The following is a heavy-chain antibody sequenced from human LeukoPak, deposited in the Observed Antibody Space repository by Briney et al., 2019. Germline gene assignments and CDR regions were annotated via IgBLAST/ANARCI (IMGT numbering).Heavy chain of an antibody. CDR2: IYYSGST. J-gene: IGHJ4*02. CDR3: ARHQGRGFDY. D-gene: IGHD3-10*01. Sequence: PSETLSLTCTVSGGSISSYYWSWIRQPPGKGLEWIGYIYYSGSTNYNPSLKSRVTISVDTSKNQFSLKLSSVTAADTAVYYCARHQGRGFDYWGQGTLVTVSS. V-gene: IGHV4-59*08. CDR1: GGSISSYY.